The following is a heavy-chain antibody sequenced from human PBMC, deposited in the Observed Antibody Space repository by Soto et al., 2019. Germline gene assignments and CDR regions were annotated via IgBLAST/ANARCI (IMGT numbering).Heavy chain of an antibody. CDR1: GFKFSNYA. CDR2: ISATGGGT. V-gene: IGHV3-23*01. J-gene: IGHJ4*02. CDR3: AKDRRAGGNSAFYFDF. Sequence: GSLRRSCAASGFKFSNYAMSWVRRAPGKGLEWVSLISATGGGTYYADSVKGRFTISRDNSHNTLYLQVHSLTAEDTAVYYCAKDRRAGGNSAFYFDFWGQGAQVTVSS. D-gene: IGHD3-16*01.